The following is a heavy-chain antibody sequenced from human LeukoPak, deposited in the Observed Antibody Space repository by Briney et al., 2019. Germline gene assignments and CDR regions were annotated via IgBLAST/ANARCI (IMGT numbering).Heavy chain of an antibody. CDR3: AKGRYYDSSGYPIDY. V-gene: IGHV3-30*02. Sequence: GGSLRLSCAASGFTFSSYDMHWVRQAPGKGLEWVAFIRYDGNIKYFADSVKGRFTISRDTSKNTLYLQLNSLRAEDTAVYYCAKGRYYDSSGYPIDYWGQGTLVTVSS. CDR2: IRYDGNIK. D-gene: IGHD3-22*01. J-gene: IGHJ4*02. CDR1: GFTFSSYD.